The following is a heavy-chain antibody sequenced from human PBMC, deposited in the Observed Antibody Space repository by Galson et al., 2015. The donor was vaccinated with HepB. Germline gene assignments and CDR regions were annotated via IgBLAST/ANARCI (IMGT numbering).Heavy chain of an antibody. J-gene: IGHJ6*03. CDR2: IIPIFGTA. CDR1: GGTFSSYA. V-gene: IGHV1-69*13. Sequence: SVKVSCKASGGTFSSYAISWVRQAPGQGLEWMGGIIPIFGTANYAQKFQGRVTITADESTSTAYMELSSLRSEDTAVYYCARETATVTKDYYYYYIDVWGKGTTVTVSS. CDR3: ARETATVTKDYYYYYIDV. D-gene: IGHD4-11*01.